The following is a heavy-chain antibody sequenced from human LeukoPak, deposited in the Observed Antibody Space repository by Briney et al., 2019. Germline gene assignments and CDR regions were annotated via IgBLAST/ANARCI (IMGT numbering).Heavy chain of an antibody. D-gene: IGHD6-13*01. Sequence: PSETLSLTCTVSGYSISSGYYWGSIRQPPGKGLEWIGSIFHSGTTYYNPSLKSRVTISVDTSKHQFSLRLSSVTAADTAVYFCAKSIASAGTNSCYYMDVWGTGTTVTVSS. CDR2: IFHSGTT. CDR1: GYSISSGYY. CDR3: AKSIASAGTNSCYYMDV. V-gene: IGHV4-38-2*02. J-gene: IGHJ6*03.